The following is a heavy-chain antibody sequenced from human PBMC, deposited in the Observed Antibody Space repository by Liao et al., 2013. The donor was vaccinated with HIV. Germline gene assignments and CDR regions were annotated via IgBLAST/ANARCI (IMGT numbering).Heavy chain of an antibody. V-gene: IGHV4-30-2*01. CDR3: ARGGWGATPGWFDP. D-gene: IGHD1-26*01. J-gene: IGHJ5*02. CDR1: GGSISSGGYS. Sequence: QVQLQESGSGLVKPSQTLSLTCAVSGGSISSGGYSWTWIRQPPGKGLEWIGYIYHSGSTYYNPSLKSRVTISVDRSKNQFSLKLSSVTAADTAVYYCARGGWGATPGWFDPWGQGTLVTVSS. CDR2: IYHSGST.